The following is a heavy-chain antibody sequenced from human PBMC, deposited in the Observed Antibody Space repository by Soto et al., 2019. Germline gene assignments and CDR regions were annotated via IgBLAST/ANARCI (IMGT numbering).Heavy chain of an antibody. Sequence: QEHLVESGGGVVQPGRSLRLSCAASRFNFNIYAMHWVRQAPSKGLEWVALIPKDGSTKYYADSVKGRFTISRDNAKNTLFLQMDSLRPDDTAVYYCARVTKEKWLVKWFDPWGQGTLVTVSS. CDR3: ARVTKEKWLVKWFDP. J-gene: IGHJ5*02. V-gene: IGHV3-30-3*01. CDR1: RFNFNIYA. CDR2: IPKDGSTK. D-gene: IGHD6-19*01.